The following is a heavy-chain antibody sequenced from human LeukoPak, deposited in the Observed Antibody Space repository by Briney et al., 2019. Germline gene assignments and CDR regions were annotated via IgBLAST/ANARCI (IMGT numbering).Heavy chain of an antibody. CDR3: ARLMSWQLGNNWFDP. CDR2: IYYSGST. V-gene: IGHV4-59*01. J-gene: IGHJ5*02. Sequence: SETLSLTCTVSGGSISSYYWSWIRQPPGKGLEWIGYIYYSGSTNYNPSLKSRVTISVDTSKNQFSLKLSSVTAADTAVYYCARLMSWQLGNNWFDPWGQGTLVTVSS. CDR1: GGSISSYY. D-gene: IGHD6-13*01.